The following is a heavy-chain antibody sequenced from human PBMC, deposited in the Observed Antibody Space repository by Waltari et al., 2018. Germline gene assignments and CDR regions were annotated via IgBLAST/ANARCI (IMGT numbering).Heavy chain of an antibody. V-gene: IGHV4-38-2*01. CDR1: GYSISSGYY. D-gene: IGHD2-15*01. J-gene: IGHJ5*02. CDR2: IYHSGST. CDR3: ARSKVAGSPEGWFDP. Sequence: QVQLQESGPGLVKPSATLSLTCAVSGYSISSGYYWGWIRQPPGKGLEWIGSIYHSGSTYYNPSLKSRVTISVDTSKNQFSLKLSSVTAADTAVYYCARSKVAGSPEGWFDPWGQGTLVTVSS.